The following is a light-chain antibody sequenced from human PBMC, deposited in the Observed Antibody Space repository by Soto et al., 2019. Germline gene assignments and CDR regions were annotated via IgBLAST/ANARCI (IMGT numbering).Light chain of an antibody. CDR3: QQYSTYPWT. Sequence: DIQMTQSPYTLAASVADRVTITCRARQSISSWLAWYQQKPGQAPKVLIFDASSLESGVPSRFSGSGSAREFNLTISSLQPDDFATYYCQQYSTYPWTFCQGTKVDIK. J-gene: IGKJ1*01. CDR2: DAS. CDR1: QSISSW. V-gene: IGKV1-5*01.